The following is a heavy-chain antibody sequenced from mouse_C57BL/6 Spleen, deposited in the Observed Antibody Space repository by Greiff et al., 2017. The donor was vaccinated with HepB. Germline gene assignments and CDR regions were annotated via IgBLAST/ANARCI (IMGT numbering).Heavy chain of an antibody. V-gene: IGHV1-7*01. CDR2: INPSSGDT. J-gene: IGHJ4*01. Sequence: VQLQQSGAELAKPGASVKLSCKASGYTFTSYWMHWVKQRPGQGLEWIGYINPSSGDTKYNQKLKDKATLTADKASSPAYMHLSSLTYEDSAVYYCARDECSDLHAMNYWGKGTSVTVSS. CDR3: ARDECSDLHAMNY. CDR1: GYTFTSYW.